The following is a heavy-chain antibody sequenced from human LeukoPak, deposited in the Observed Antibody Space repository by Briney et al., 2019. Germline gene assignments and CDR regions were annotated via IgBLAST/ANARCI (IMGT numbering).Heavy chain of an antibody. J-gene: IGHJ6*02. Sequence: SETLSLTCTVSGGSISSSSYYWGWIRQPPGKGLEWIGSIYYSGSTYYNPSLKSRVTISVDTSKNQFSLKLSSVTAADTAVYYCARAANYDSSGYFGLYYYYYGMDVWGQGTTVTVSS. CDR1: GGSISSSSYY. CDR2: IYYSGST. CDR3: ARAANYDSSGYFGLYYYYYGMDV. D-gene: IGHD3-22*01. V-gene: IGHV4-39*01.